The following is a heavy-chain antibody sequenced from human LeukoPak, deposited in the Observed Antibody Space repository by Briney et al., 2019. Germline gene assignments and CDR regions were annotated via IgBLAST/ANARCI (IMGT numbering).Heavy chain of an antibody. CDR2: ISGSGGST. CDR1: GFTVSSNY. J-gene: IGHJ4*02. CDR3: AKVDSAMVRGVIISY. Sequence: GGSLRLSCVASGFTVSSNYMSWVRQAPGKGLEWVSAISGSGGSTYYADSVKGRFTISRDNSKNTLYLQMNSLRAEDTAVYYCAKVDSAMVRGVIISYWGQGTLVTVSS. V-gene: IGHV3-23*01. D-gene: IGHD3-10*01.